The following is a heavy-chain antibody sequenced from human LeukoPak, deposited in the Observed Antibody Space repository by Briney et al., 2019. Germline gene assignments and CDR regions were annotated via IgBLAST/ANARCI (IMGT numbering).Heavy chain of an antibody. J-gene: IGHJ5*02. D-gene: IGHD3-22*01. CDR3: ARGSSYYYDSSGYDQPDWFAP. Sequence: SETLSLTCTVSGGSIISSSYYWGWIRQPPGKGLEWIGSIYYTGSTYYNPSLRSRVTMSVDTSRNQFSLTLSSVTAADTAVYYCARGSSYYYDSSGYDQPDWFAPWGQGTLVTVSS. CDR2: IYYTGST. CDR1: GGSIISSSYY. V-gene: IGHV4-39*07.